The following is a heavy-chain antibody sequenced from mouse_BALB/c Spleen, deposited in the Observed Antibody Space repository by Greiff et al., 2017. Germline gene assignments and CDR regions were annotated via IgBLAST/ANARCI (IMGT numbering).Heavy chain of an antibody. CDR2: IYPGDGDT. Sequence: VQLQQSGPELVKPGASVKISCKASGYAFSSSWMNWVKQRPGQGLEWIGRIYPGDGDTNYNGKFKGKATLTADKSSSTAYMQLSSLTSVDSAVYFCAREGLGSSLYYAMDYWGQRTSVTVSS. V-gene: IGHV1-82*01. J-gene: IGHJ4*01. D-gene: IGHD1-1*01. CDR1: GYAFSSSW. CDR3: AREGLGSSLYYAMDY.